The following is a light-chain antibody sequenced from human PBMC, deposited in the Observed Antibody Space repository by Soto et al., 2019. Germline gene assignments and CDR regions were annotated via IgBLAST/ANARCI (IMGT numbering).Light chain of an antibody. Sequence: QSALTQPASVSGSPGQSITICCTGTSSDVGSYNYVSWYQQHPGKAPKLMIYEVSNRPSGVSNRFSGSKSGNTASLTISGLQAEDEADYYCSSYTSSSTVVFGGGTQLTVL. J-gene: IGLJ2*01. V-gene: IGLV2-14*01. CDR1: SSDVGSYNY. CDR3: SSYTSSSTVV. CDR2: EVS.